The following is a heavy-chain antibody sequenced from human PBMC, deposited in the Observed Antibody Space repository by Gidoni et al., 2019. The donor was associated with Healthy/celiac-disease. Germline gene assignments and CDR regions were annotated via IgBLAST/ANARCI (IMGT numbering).Heavy chain of an antibody. CDR3: ARGRRAVRYGSGELLYYYYGMDV. V-gene: IGHV4-34*01. CDR1: GASFSGYY. Sequence: QVQLQQWGAGLLTPPETLSLTCAVYGASFSGYYWSWIRQPPGKGLEWIGEINHSGSTNYNPSLKSRVTISVDTSKNQFSLKLSSVTAADTAVYYCARGRRAVRYGSGELLYYYYGMDVWGQGTTVTVSS. D-gene: IGHD3-10*01. J-gene: IGHJ6*02. CDR2: INHSGST.